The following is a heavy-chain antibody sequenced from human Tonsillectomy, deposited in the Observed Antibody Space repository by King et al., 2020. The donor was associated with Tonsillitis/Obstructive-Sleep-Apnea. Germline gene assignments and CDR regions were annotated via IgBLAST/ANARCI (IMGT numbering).Heavy chain of an antibody. D-gene: IGHD2-2*01. CDR3: ASGVGPAASNDYYYYYMDV. Sequence: QLVQSGAEVKKPGASVKVSCKASGYTFTTYAFHWVRQAPGQRLEWMGWINAGTGNTKYSQKFQGRVTITRDTSASTAYMELSRLRSEDTAVYYCASGVGPAASNDYYYYYMDVRGKGTTVTVSS. CDR1: GYTFTTYA. CDR2: INAGTGNT. V-gene: IGHV1-3*01. J-gene: IGHJ6*03.